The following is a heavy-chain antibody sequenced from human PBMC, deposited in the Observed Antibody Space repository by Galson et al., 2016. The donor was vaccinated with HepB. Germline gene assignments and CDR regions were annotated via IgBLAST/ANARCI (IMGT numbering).Heavy chain of an antibody. V-gene: IGHV3-66*02. CDR1: GFTVSNNY. J-gene: IGHJ4*02. Sequence: CAASGFTVSNNYMTWVRQAPGKGLEYVSVIYSGGTTYYADSVKGRFTISRDNSQNSLFLQMNTLRAEDTAVYFCVRGVYGDHGWFDYWGQGTLVTVSS. CDR3: VRGVYGDHGWFDY. CDR2: IYSGGTT. D-gene: IGHD4-17*01.